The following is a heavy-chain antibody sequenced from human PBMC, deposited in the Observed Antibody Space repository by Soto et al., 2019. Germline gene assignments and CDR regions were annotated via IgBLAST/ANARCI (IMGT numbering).Heavy chain of an antibody. CDR1: GGTFSSYA. V-gene: IGHV1-69*01. CDR3: ARGGVYCGGDFYIHYYYYGMDV. J-gene: IGHJ6*02. D-gene: IGHD2-21*02. CDR2: IIPIFGTA. Sequence: QVQLVQSGAEVKKPGSSAKVSCKASGGTFSSYAISWVRQAPGQGLEWMGGIIPIFGTANYAQKFQGRDTITADESTSSAYMELSSLRSEDTAVYYCARGGVYCGGDFYIHYYYYGMDVWGQGTTVTVSS.